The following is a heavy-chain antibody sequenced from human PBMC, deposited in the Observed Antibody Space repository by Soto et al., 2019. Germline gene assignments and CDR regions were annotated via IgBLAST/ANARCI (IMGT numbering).Heavy chain of an antibody. V-gene: IGHV3-30-3*01. CDR3: ARDRNDILTGYYGGAFDI. J-gene: IGHJ3*02. CDR2: ISYDGSNK. CDR1: GFTFSSYA. Sequence: GGSLRLSCAASGFTFSSYAMHWVRQAPGKGLEWVAVISYDGSNKYYADSVKGRFTISRDNSKNTPYLQMNSLRAEDTAVYYCARDRNDILTGYYGGAFDIWGQGTMVTVSS. D-gene: IGHD3-9*01.